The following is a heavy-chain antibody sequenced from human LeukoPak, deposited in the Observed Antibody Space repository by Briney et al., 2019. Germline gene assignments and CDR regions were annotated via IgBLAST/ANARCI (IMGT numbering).Heavy chain of an antibody. J-gene: IGHJ3*02. CDR3: ARDLVTVTKGFDI. CDR1: GDSFTGHY. D-gene: IGHD4-17*01. Sequence: SETLSLTCVVSGDSFTGHYWTWIRQSPGKGLEWIGYISYIGSTNYNPSLKSRVTISIDTSKNQFSLKLRSVTAVDTAVYYCARDLVTVTKGFDIWGQGTMVSVSS. CDR2: ISYIGST. V-gene: IGHV4-59*11.